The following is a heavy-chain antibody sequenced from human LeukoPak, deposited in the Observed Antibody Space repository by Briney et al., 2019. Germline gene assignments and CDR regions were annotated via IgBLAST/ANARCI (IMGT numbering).Heavy chain of an antibody. D-gene: IGHD6-25*01. CDR1: GFTVRTNY. CDR3: ARAGSADSFDY. Sequence: GGSLRLSCVVSGFTVRTNYMTWFRQAPGKGLEWVSLIFAGGTTYYAASVRGRFTVSRDNSKNTLYLQMNSLRAEDTAVYYCARAGSADSFDYWGQGTLVTVSS. V-gene: IGHV3-53*01. CDR2: IFAGGTT. J-gene: IGHJ4*02.